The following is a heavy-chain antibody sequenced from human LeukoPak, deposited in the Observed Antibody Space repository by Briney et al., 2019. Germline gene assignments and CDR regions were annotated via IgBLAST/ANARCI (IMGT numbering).Heavy chain of an antibody. CDR1: GGSISSSSYY. D-gene: IGHD6-13*01. CDR2: IYYSGST. CDR3: AGEVAAGTDFEDY. V-gene: IGHV4-39*07. Sequence: SETLSLTCTVSGGSISSSSYYWGWIRQPPGKGLEWIGSIYYSGSTYYNPSLKSRVTISVDTSKNQFSLKLSSVTAADTAVYYCAGEVAAGTDFEDYWGQGTLVTVSS. J-gene: IGHJ4*02.